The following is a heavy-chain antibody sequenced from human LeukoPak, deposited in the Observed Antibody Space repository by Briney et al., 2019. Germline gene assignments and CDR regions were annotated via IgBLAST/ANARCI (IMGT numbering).Heavy chain of an antibody. CDR2: IIPIFGTA. J-gene: IGHJ4*02. V-gene: IGHV1-69*01. CDR3: ARDSHRSGWTGDY. CDR1: GGTSSSYA. D-gene: IGHD6-19*01. Sequence: SVNVSCKASGGTSSSYAISWGRQAPGQGLEWMGGIIPIFGTANYAQKFQGRVTITADESTSTAYMELSSLRSEAAAVYYCARDSHRSGWTGDYWGQGTLVTVSS.